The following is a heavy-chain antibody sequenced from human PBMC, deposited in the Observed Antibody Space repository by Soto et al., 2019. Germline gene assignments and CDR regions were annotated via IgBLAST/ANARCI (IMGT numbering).Heavy chain of an antibody. D-gene: IGHD2-15*01. Sequence: GGSLRLSCEPYRFTFSNFEMHWVRHSPGRGLEXVSYINTGCSSKYYAESVKGRFTISRDNAMNSLFLQMNSMRAEDTAVYYCARAECSSPDGLTAYYYYGLDVWGQGPTVTVSS. CDR3: ARAECSSPDGLTAYYYYGLDV. J-gene: IGHJ6*02. CDR1: RFTFSNFE. V-gene: IGHV3-48*03. CDR2: INTGCSSK.